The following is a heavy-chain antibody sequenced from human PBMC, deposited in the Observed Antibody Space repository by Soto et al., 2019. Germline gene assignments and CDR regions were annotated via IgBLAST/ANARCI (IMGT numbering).Heavy chain of an antibody. Sequence: SETLSLTCTVSGGSISSGGYYWSWIRQHPGKGLEWIGYIYYSGSTYYNPSLKSRVTISVDTSKNQFSLKLSSVTAADTAVYYCARERDSSGYYVSIFDYWGQGTLVTVSS. CDR3: ARERDSSGYYVSIFDY. D-gene: IGHD3-22*01. CDR1: GGSISSGGYY. J-gene: IGHJ4*02. V-gene: IGHV4-31*03. CDR2: IYYSGST.